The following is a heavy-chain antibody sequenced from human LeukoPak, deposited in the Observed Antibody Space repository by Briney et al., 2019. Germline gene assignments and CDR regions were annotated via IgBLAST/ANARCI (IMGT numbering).Heavy chain of an antibody. CDR3: ARLTGDRNWFDP. Sequence: ASVKVSYKASGYTFTGYYMHWVRQASGQGLEWMGWINPNSGGTNYAQKFQGRVTMTRDTSNSTAYMELSRLRSDDTAVYYCARLTGDRNWFDPWGQGTLVTVSS. J-gene: IGHJ5*02. D-gene: IGHD7-27*01. CDR1: GYTFTGYY. CDR2: INPNSGGT. V-gene: IGHV1-2*02.